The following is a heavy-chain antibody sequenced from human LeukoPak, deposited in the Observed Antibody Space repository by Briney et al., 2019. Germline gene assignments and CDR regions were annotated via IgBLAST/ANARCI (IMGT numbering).Heavy chain of an antibody. J-gene: IGHJ4*02. CDR1: GFTFTSHW. CDR3: ASAWLHRNFAY. CDR2: ILPDGTST. V-gene: IGHV3-74*01. Sequence: GGSLRLSCAASGFTFTSHWMHGVRQAPGEGRGGVSRILPDGTSTNYAASVKGRFTLFRDHVTNTVYLHMNTLRPEDTAVYYCASAWLHRNFAYWGQGTLVTVSS. D-gene: IGHD5-12*01.